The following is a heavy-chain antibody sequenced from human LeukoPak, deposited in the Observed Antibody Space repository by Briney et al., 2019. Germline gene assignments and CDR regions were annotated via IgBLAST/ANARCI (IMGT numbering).Heavy chain of an antibody. J-gene: IGHJ6*03. Sequence: SETLSLTCTVSGGSISSYYWSWIRQPAGKGLEWIGRIYTSGSTNYNPSLKSRVTMSVDTSKNQFSLKLSSVTAAHTAVYYCARVRNGRVSYYYYYMDVSGKGTTVTVSS. D-gene: IGHD6-6*01. CDR1: GGSISSYY. CDR2: IYTSGST. V-gene: IGHV4-4*07. CDR3: ARVRNGRVSYYYYYMDV.